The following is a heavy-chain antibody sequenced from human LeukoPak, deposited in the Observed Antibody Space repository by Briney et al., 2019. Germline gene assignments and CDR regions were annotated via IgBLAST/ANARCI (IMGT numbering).Heavy chain of an antibody. CDR3: ARDGSGSYYTRLNWFDP. Sequence: SETLSLTCTVSGGSTSSYYWSWIRQPAGKGLEWIGRIYTSGSTNYNPSLKSRVTMSVDTSKNQFSLKLSSVTAADAAVYYCARDGSGSYYTRLNWFDPWGQGTLVTVSS. V-gene: IGHV4-4*07. CDR2: IYTSGST. D-gene: IGHD3-10*01. CDR1: GGSTSSYY. J-gene: IGHJ5*02.